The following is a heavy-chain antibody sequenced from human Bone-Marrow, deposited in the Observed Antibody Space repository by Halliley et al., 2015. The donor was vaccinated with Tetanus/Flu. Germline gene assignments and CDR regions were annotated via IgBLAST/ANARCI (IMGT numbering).Heavy chain of an antibody. V-gene: IGHV4-31*02. CDR3: ARERRFYDTYGEGFDQ. D-gene: IGHD3-22*01. J-gene: IGHJ4*02. CDR2: IHYSGNT. Sequence: IGYIHYSGNTNYNPSLKSRVSISIATSKSHFSLNLTSVTAADTAVYYCARERRFYDTYGEGFDQWGQGTLVTVSS.